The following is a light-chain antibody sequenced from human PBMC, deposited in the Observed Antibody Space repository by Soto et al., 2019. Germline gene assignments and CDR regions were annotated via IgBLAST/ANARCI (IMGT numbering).Light chain of an antibody. J-gene: IGKJ2*01. V-gene: IGKV1-39*01. CDR3: QQSYSTPYT. CDR2: AAS. CDR1: QSISSY. Sequence: DIQMTQSPSSLSASVGDRVTITCRASQSISSYLNWYQQKPGKAPKPLIYAASSLQSGVPSRFSGSGSGTDFNLTISSLQPEDFATYYCQQSYSTPYTFGQGTKLEIK.